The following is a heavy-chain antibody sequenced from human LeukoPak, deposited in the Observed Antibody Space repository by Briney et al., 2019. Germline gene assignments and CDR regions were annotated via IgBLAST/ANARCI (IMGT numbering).Heavy chain of an antibody. Sequence: GGSLRLSCAASGFTFSSYAMSWVRQAPGKGLEWVSAISGSGGSTYYADSVKGRFTISRDNSKNTLYLQMDSLRAEDTAVYHCASRSVSKCFDYWGQGTLVTVSS. D-gene: IGHD2-2*01. CDR2: ISGSGGST. CDR3: ASRSVSKCFDY. V-gene: IGHV3-23*01. J-gene: IGHJ4*02. CDR1: GFTFSSYA.